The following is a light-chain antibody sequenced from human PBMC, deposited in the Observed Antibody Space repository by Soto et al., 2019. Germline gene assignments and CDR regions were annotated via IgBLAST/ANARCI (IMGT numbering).Light chain of an antibody. J-gene: IGKJ2*03. CDR2: SAS. CDR3: QHGYVAPYS. V-gene: IGKV1-39*01. CDR1: QDINAF. Sequence: DIQMTQSPSSVSASIGDTVIITCRASQDINAFLNWYQHKPGEGPKLLIYSASTLHSGVLSRFTGSGSETDFTLTIRGLQPDDFATYYCQHGYVAPYSFGQGTKVDI.